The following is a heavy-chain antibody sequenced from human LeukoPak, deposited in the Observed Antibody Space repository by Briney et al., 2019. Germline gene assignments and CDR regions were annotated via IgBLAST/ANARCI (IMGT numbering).Heavy chain of an antibody. CDR2: ISGSGGST. V-gene: IGHV3-23*01. CDR1: GFTFSSYA. J-gene: IGHJ5*02. Sequence: GGSLRLSCAASGFTFSSYAMSWVRQAPGKGLEWVSAISGSGGSTYYADSVKGRFTISRDNSKNTLYLQMNSLRAEDTAVYYCAKDAGVRYSSSDWFDPWGQGTLVTVSS. D-gene: IGHD6-6*01. CDR3: AKDAGVRYSSSDWFDP.